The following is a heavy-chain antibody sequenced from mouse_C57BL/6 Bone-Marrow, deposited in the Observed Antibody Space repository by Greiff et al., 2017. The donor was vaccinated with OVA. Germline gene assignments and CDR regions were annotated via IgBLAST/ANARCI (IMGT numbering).Heavy chain of an antibody. Sequence: VQLQQSGTVLARPGASVKMSCKTSGYTFTSYWMHWVKQRPGQGLEWIGAIYPGNSDTSYNQKFKGKAKLTAVTSASTAYMELSSLTNEDSAVYYCTRSTTVVGDFDVWGTGTTVTVSS. V-gene: IGHV1-5*01. J-gene: IGHJ1*03. CDR2: IYPGNSDT. CDR3: TRSTTVVGDFDV. D-gene: IGHD1-1*01. CDR1: GYTFTSYW.